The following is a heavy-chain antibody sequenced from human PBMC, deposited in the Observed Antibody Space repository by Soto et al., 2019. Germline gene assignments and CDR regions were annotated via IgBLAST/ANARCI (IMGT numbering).Heavy chain of an antibody. CDR2: IYSGGYT. CDR3: AKATATGGGAFDI. Sequence: PGGSLRLSCAVSGFTVSNNYMSWVRQAPGKGLEGVSVIYSGGYTAYGDSVKGRFTISRDNSKNTVFLQMNSLTAGDTAVYYCAKATATGGGAFDICGQGTMVTVSS. CDR1: GFTVSNNY. D-gene: IGHD2-8*02. J-gene: IGHJ3*02. V-gene: IGHV3-53*01.